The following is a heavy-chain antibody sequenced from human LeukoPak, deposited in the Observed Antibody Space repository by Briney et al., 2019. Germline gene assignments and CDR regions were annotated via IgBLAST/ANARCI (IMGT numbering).Heavy chain of an antibody. CDR2: FVRGST. Sequence: GGSLRLSCAASGFTLSSYPMNWVRQAPGKGLEWVSTFVRGSTYYADTVQGRFTTSRDNSKNTLYLQMNSLRAEDTAVYFCTRAAPYGTSWYGKDDNWGQGTLVAVSS. CDR1: GFTLSSYP. V-gene: IGHV3-23*01. CDR3: TRAAPYGTSWYGKDDN. D-gene: IGHD6-13*01. J-gene: IGHJ4*02.